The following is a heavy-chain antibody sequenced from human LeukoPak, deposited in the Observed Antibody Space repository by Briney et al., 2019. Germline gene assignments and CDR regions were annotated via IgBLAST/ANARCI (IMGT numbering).Heavy chain of an antibody. Sequence: PGGSLRLSCAASGFTFSSYGMHWVCQAPGKGLEWVAVISHDGSNKYYADSVKGRCTISRDNSKNTLYLQMKSLRAEDTAVYYCARRAGAYSHPYDYWGQGTLVTVSS. V-gene: IGHV3-30*03. CDR2: ISHDGSNK. CDR1: GFTFSSYG. D-gene: IGHD4/OR15-4a*01. CDR3: ARRAGAYSHPYDY. J-gene: IGHJ4*02.